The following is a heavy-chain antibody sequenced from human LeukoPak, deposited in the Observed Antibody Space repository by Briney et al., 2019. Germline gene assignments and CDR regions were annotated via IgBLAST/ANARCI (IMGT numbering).Heavy chain of an antibody. CDR3: ARLYEWELISDY. Sequence: ASVKVSCKASRYTFTGYYMHWVRQAPGQGLEWMGWINPNSGGTNYAQKFQGRVTMTRDTSISTAYMELSRLRSDDTAVYYCARLYEWELISDYWGQGTLVTVSS. J-gene: IGHJ4*02. CDR2: INPNSGGT. D-gene: IGHD1-26*01. V-gene: IGHV1-2*02. CDR1: RYTFTGYY.